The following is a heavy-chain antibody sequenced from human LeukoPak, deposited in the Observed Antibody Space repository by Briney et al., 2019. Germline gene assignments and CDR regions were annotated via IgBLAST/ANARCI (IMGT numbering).Heavy chain of an antibody. J-gene: IGHJ6*03. CDR1: GFTFSSYA. CDR2: ISSNGGST. CDR3: ARDRSGSYSYYYYYYYMDV. Sequence: PGGSLRLSCAASGFTFSSYAMHWVRQAPGKGLEYVSAISSNGGSTYYANSVKGRFTISRDNSKNTLYLQMGSLRAEDMAVYYCARDRSGSYSYYYYYYYMDVWGKGTTVTVSS. V-gene: IGHV3-64*01. D-gene: IGHD1-26*01.